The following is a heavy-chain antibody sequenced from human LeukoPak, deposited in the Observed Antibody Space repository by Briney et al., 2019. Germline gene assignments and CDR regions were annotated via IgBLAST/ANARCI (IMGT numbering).Heavy chain of an antibody. J-gene: IGHJ4*02. V-gene: IGHV1-69*13. CDR3: ATTTDHSTSSVY. CDR1: GYTFTSYA. Sequence: ASVKVSCKASGYTFTSYAMNWVRQAPGQGLEWMGGIIPIFATTNYAQKFQGRVTITADESTSTAYMELSGLRSEDTAVYYCATTTDHSTSSVYWGQGTLVTVSS. D-gene: IGHD6-6*01. CDR2: IIPIFATT.